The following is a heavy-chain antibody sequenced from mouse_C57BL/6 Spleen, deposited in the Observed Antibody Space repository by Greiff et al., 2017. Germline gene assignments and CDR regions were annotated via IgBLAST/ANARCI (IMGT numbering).Heavy chain of an antibody. CDR1: GFNIKDYY. V-gene: IGHV14-1*01. J-gene: IGHJ2*01. Sequence: VQLQQSGAELVRPGASVKLSCTASGFNIKDYYMHWVKQRPEQGLEWIGRIDPEDGDTESAPKFQGKATMTADTSSNTAYLQLSSLTSEDTAVYYCTIRDYYGSSYFDYWGQGTTLTVSS. D-gene: IGHD1-1*01. CDR3: TIRDYYGSSYFDY. CDR2: IDPEDGDT.